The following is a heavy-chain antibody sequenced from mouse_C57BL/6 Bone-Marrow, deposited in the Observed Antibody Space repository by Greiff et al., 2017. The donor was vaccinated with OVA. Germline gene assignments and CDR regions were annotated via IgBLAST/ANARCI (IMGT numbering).Heavy chain of an antibody. CDR3: ARLDGYYLAWVAY. V-gene: IGHV1-55*01. D-gene: IGHD2-12*01. CDR1: GYTFTSYW. Sequence: QVQLQQPGAELVKPGASVKMSCKASGYTFTSYWITWVKQRPGQGLEWIGDIYPGSGSTTYNEKFKSKATLTVDTSSSTAYMQLSSLTSEDSAVYYCARLDGYYLAWVAYWGQGTLVTVSA. J-gene: IGHJ3*01. CDR2: IYPGSGST.